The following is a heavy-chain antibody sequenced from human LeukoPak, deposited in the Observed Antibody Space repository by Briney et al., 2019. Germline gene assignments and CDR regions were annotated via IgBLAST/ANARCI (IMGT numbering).Heavy chain of an antibody. CDR1: GFTFSSYS. Sequence: GGSLRLSCAASGFTFSSYSMNWVRQAPGKGLEWVSSISSSSSYIYYADSVKGRFTISRDNAKNSLYLQMNSLRADDTAVYYCARDQGRDFWSGYSNDAFDIWGQGTMVTVSS. CDR3: ARDQGRDFWSGYSNDAFDI. CDR2: ISSSSSYI. J-gene: IGHJ3*02. V-gene: IGHV3-21*01. D-gene: IGHD3-3*01.